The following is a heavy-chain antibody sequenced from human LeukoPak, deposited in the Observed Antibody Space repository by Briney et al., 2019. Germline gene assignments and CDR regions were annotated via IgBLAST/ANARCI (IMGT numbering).Heavy chain of an antibody. CDR1: GFTFSDYG. J-gene: IGHJ4*02. Sequence: GGSLRLSCTASGFTFSDYGMHWVRQPPGKGLEWVAIIWYDGSNKTYEDSVKGRFTISRDNSKNTLYLQMNSLRAEDTAVYYCARDAAGSGSFDYWGQGTLVTVSS. CDR3: ARDAAGSGSFDY. V-gene: IGHV3-33*01. D-gene: IGHD3-10*01. CDR2: IWYDGSNK.